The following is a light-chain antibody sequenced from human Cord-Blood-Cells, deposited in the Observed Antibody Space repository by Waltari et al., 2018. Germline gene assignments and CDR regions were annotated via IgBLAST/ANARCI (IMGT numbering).Light chain of an antibody. CDR1: SSDVVGYNY. CDR3: SSYTSSSTVV. Sequence: QSALTQPASVSGSPGQSLTIPCTGTSSDVVGYNYVSWYQKHPGKAPKLMIYEVSNRPSGVSNRFSGSKSGNTASLTISGLQAEDEADYYCSSYTSSSTVVFGGGTKLTVL. V-gene: IGLV2-14*01. CDR2: EVS. J-gene: IGLJ2*01.